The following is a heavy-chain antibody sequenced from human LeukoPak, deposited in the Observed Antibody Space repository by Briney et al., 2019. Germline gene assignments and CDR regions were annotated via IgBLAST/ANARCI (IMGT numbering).Heavy chain of an antibody. CDR2: IKEDGSEK. J-gene: IGHJ3*02. CDR3: ARGLDTFDI. CDR1: GLTFSSYW. V-gene: IGHV3-7*03. Sequence: PGGSLRLSCAASGLTFSSYWMSWVRQALGKGLEWVANIKEDGSEKYYVDSVKGRFTISRDNAKNSLYLQVNSLRAEDTAVYYCARGLDTFDIWGQGTMVTVSS.